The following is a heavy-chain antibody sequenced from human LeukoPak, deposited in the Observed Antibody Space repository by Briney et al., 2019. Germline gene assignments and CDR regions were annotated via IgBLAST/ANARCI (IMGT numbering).Heavy chain of an antibody. V-gene: IGHV3-23*01. Sequence: QPGGSLRLSCAASGFTFSSYAMSWVRQAPGKGLEWVSAINSGGSTYYADSVRGRFTISRDNSKNTLYLQMNSLRAEDTAVYYCAKDKRTIGSSLDYWGQGSLVTVSS. CDR2: INSGGST. CDR1: GFTFSSYA. J-gene: IGHJ4*02. D-gene: IGHD6-6*01. CDR3: AKDKRTIGSSLDY.